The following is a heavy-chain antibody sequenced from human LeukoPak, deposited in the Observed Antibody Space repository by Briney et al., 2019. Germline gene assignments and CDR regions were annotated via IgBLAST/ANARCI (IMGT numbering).Heavy chain of an antibody. CDR3: AREYPGAPGRWLQRTFGWFDP. J-gene: IGHJ5*02. CDR2: IIPIFGTA. D-gene: IGHD5-24*01. Sequence: ASVKVSCKASGGTFSSYAISWVRQAPGQGLEWMGGIIPIFGTANYAQKFQGRVTIIADESTSTAYMELSSLRSEDTAVYYCAREYPGAPGRWLQRTFGWFDPWGQGTLVTVSS. CDR1: GGTFSSYA. V-gene: IGHV1-69*01.